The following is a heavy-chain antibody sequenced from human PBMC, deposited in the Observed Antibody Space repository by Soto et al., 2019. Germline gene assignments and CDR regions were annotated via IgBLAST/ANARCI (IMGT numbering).Heavy chain of an antibody. D-gene: IGHD1-1*01. J-gene: IGHJ5*02. V-gene: IGHV3-23*01. CDR2: ISGDGDTT. Sequence: GGSLRLSCVASGFTFSNYAMSWVRQAPGKGLEWVSTISGDGDTTYYTDSVKGRFAISRDNSKNTLYLRTNSLRVEDTAVYYCAKDRPVNWYEQASGDNWFDRWGQGTLVTVSS. CDR1: GFTFSNYA. CDR3: AKDRPVNWYEQASGDNWFDR.